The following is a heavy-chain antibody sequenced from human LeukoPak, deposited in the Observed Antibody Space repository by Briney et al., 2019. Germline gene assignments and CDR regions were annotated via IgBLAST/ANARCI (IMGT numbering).Heavy chain of an antibody. D-gene: IGHD6-13*01. CDR2: IYYSGST. CDR3: ARGGYGSSTLYYYYYMDV. J-gene: IGHJ6*03. CDR1: GGSISSYY. Sequence: SETLSLTCTVSGGSISSYYWSWIRQPPGKGLEWIGYIYYSGSTNYNPSLKSRVTISVDTSKNQFSLKLSSVTAADTAVYYCARGGYGSSTLYYYYYMDVWGKGTTVTVSS. V-gene: IGHV4-59*01.